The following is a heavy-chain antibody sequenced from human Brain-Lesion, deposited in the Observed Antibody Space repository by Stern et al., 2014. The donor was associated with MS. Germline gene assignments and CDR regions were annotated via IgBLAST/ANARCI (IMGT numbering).Heavy chain of an antibody. CDR3: AKWPHHIAVAGTRYFQH. Sequence: EVQLVQSGGGLVQPGGSLRLSCAASGFSFSTYAMSWVRQTPGKGLQWVSVIRGRGGPTYYADSVKGRFTISRDNSKNTLYLQMDSLRADDTAVYYCAKWPHHIAVAGTRYFQHWGQGTLVTVSS. J-gene: IGHJ1*01. D-gene: IGHD6-19*01. CDR2: IRGRGGPT. V-gene: IGHV3-23*04. CDR1: GFSFSTYA.